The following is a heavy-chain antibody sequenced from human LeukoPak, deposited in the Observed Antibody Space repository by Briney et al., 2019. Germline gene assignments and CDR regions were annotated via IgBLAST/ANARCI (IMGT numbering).Heavy chain of an antibody. V-gene: IGHV3-48*01. Sequence: GGSLRLSCAASGFTFSSYGMKWVRQPPGKGLEWLSYLAGDRKNIYYADSVKGRFTISRDNADNSLYLQMNSLRGEDTAVYYCARDLNWAFDYWGQGILVTVSS. CDR2: LAGDRKNI. CDR1: GFTFSSYG. J-gene: IGHJ4*02. D-gene: IGHD7-27*01. CDR3: ARDLNWAFDY.